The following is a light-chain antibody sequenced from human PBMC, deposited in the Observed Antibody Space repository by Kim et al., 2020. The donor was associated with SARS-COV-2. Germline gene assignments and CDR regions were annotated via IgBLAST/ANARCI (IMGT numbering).Light chain of an antibody. Sequence: AGQSVNSSCAGSSSKIGSNYVYWHQQPPGTAPKLLIYRNRQRRAGVRDRFSGCKSGTSASLAISGLRSEDEADYYCAAWDDSFWVFGGGTQLTVL. CDR3: AAWDDSFWV. V-gene: IGLV1-47*01. CDR2: RNR. J-gene: IGLJ3*02. CDR1: SSKIGSNY.